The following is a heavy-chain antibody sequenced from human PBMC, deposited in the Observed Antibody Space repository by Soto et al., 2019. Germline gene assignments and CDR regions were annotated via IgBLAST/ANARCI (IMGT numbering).Heavy chain of an antibody. CDR2: IYDTGST. V-gene: IGHV4-59*01. Sequence: QVQLQESGPGLVKPSETLSLTCTVSGGSISSYYWTWIRQPPGKGLEWIGYIYDTGSTNYNHSLRSRVTLSVDTSKNEFSQKPSSVTAADTAVYYCARDRYYYDSSVYPHHGMDVRGQGTTVTVSS. CDR1: GGSISSYY. J-gene: IGHJ6*02. D-gene: IGHD3-22*01. CDR3: ARDRYYYDSSVYPHHGMDV.